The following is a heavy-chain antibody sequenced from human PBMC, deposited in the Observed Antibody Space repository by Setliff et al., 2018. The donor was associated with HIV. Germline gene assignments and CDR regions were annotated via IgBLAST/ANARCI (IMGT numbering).Heavy chain of an antibody. D-gene: IGHD5-18*01. CDR3: AREGKTAMVTKYFDY. J-gene: IGHJ4*02. Sequence: SETLSLTCTVPGGSVNSATYYWSWIRQHPGKGLEWIGYIDYSGSAFYNPSLKSRITISVDTSKNQFSLRMKSVTAADTAMYYCAREGKTAMVTKYFDYWGQGTMVTVSS. CDR2: IDYSGSA. V-gene: IGHV4-31*03. CDR1: GGSVNSATYY.